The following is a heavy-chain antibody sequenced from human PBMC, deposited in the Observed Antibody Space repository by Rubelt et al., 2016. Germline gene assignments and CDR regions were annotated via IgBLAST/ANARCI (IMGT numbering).Heavy chain of an antibody. D-gene: IGHD1-7*01. CDR2: ISSSSSTI. CDR3: ARDDNWNYGY. Sequence: VSYISSSSSTIYYADSVKGRFTISRDNAKNSLYLQMNSLRAEDTAAYYCARDDNWNYGYWGQGTLVTVSS. V-gene: IGHV3-48*04. J-gene: IGHJ4*02.